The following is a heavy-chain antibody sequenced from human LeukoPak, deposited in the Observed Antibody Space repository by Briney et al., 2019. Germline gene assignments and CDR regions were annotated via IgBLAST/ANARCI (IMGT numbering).Heavy chain of an antibody. CDR2: ISYDGSNK. Sequence: GRSLRLSCAASGFTFSSYAMHWVRQAPGKGLEWVAVISYDGSNKYYADSVKGRFTISRDNSKNTLYLQMNSLRAEDTAVYYCARAYSSSWWYFDYWGQGTLVTVSS. J-gene: IGHJ4*02. D-gene: IGHD6-13*01. V-gene: IGHV3-30-3*01. CDR1: GFTFSSYA. CDR3: ARAYSSSWWYFDY.